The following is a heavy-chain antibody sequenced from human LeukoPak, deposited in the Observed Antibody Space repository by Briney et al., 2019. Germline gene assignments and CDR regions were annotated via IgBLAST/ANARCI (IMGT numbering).Heavy chain of an antibody. CDR3: AKDTHPYSSNFDY. J-gene: IGHJ4*02. CDR2: IIPIFGTA. Sequence: ASVKVSCKASGGTFISYAISWVRQAPGQGLEWMGGIIPIFGTANYAQKFQGRVTITADESTSTAYMELSSLRSEDTAVYYCAKDTHPYSSNFDYWGQGTLVTVSS. V-gene: IGHV1-69*13. D-gene: IGHD6-13*01. CDR1: GGTFISYA.